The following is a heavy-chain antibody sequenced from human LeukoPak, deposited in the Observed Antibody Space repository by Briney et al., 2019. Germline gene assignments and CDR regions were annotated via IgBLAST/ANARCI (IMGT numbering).Heavy chain of an antibody. D-gene: IGHD2-2*01. CDR3: ARDLGPSRRGYQLLFYVY. J-gene: IGHJ4*02. Sequence: ASVKVSCKASGYTFTSYGISWVRQAPGQGLEWMGWISAYNGNTNYAQKLQGRVTMTTDTSTSTAYMELRSLRSDDTAVYYCARDLGPSRRGYQLLFYVYWGQGTLVTVSS. CDR1: GYTFTSYG. CDR2: ISAYNGNT. V-gene: IGHV1-18*01.